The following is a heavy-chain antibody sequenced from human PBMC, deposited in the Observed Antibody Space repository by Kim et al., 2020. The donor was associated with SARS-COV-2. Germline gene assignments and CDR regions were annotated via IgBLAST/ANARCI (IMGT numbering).Heavy chain of an antibody. CDR2: T. D-gene: IGHD3-10*01. J-gene: IGHJ5*02. CDR3: ARGVGSSWFDP. V-gene: IGHV1-2*02. Sequence: TVFAEMFQDRVPLTRDTSISTFYMELSRLRSDDTAVYYCARGVGSSWFDPWGQGTLVTVSS.